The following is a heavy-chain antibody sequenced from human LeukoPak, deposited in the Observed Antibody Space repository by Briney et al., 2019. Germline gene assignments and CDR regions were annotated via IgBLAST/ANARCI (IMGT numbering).Heavy chain of an antibody. J-gene: IGHJ4*02. Sequence: GGSLRLSCAASGFTFSSYSMNWVRQAPGKWLEWVSSISSSSSYIYYADSVKGRFTISRDNAKNSLYLQMNSLRAEDTAVYYCARSSSGRSLSGGEYWGQGTLVTVSS. D-gene: IGHD2-15*01. CDR3: ARSSSGRSLSGGEY. CDR1: GFTFSSYS. V-gene: IGHV3-21*01. CDR2: ISSSSSYI.